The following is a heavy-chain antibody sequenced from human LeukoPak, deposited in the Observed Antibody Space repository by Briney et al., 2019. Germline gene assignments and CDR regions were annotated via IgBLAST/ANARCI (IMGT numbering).Heavy chain of an antibody. J-gene: IGHJ4*02. Sequence: PGGSLTLSCAASGFTFSSYGMHWVRQAPGKGLEWVAVISYDGSNKYYADSVKGRFTISRDNSKNTLYLQMNSLRAEDTAVYYCAKEGSGWSGVDYWGQGTLVTVSS. V-gene: IGHV3-30*18. D-gene: IGHD6-19*01. CDR3: AKEGSGWSGVDY. CDR1: GFTFSSYG. CDR2: ISYDGSNK.